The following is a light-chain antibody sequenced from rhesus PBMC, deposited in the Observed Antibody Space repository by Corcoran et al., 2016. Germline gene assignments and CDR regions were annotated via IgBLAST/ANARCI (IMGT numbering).Light chain of an antibody. CDR3: MQGIEFPWT. Sequence: DIVMTQTPFSLPVTPGEPASISCRSSQSLLDSEDGNTYLDWYLQKPGQSPQLLIYEVSNRASGVPERFSGRGSDTDFTLKISRVEAEDVGVYYCMQGIEFPWTFGQGTKVEIK. V-gene: IGKV2-104*02. CDR1: QSLLDSEDGNTY. CDR2: EVS. J-gene: IGKJ1*01.